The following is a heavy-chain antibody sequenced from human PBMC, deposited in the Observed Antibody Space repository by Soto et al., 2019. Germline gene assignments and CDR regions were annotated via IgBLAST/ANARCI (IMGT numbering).Heavy chain of an antibody. V-gene: IGHV3-15*01. Sequence: PGVPLRLPCAASGFTFSNLCIRRVRQAQGKGLEWVGRIKSKTDGGTTDYAEPVKGRFAISRDDSNNMVYLQMNSLKIEDTAVYYCTTDSYSTIIIVRFDYWGHGTLVTVSS. CDR2: IKSKTDGGTT. J-gene: IGHJ4*01. CDR1: GFTFSNLC. D-gene: IGHD3-22*01. CDR3: TTDSYSTIIIVRFDY.